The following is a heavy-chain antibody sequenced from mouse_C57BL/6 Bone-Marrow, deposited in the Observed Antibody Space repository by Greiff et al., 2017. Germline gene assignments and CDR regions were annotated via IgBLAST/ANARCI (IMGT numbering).Heavy chain of an antibody. CDR1: GFTFSSYG. Sequence: EVQRVESGGDLVKPGGSLKLSCAASGFTFSSYGMSWVRQTPDKRLEWVATISSGGSYTYYPDSVKGRFTISRDNAKNTLYLQMSSLKSEDTAMYYCARHRLTGTGGYYLDYWGQGTTLTVSS. CDR3: ARHRLTGTGGYYLDY. CDR2: ISSGGSYT. D-gene: IGHD4-1*01. V-gene: IGHV5-6*01. J-gene: IGHJ2*01.